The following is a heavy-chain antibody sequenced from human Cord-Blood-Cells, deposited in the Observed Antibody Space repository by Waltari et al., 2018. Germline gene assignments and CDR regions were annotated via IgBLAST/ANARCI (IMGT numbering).Heavy chain of an antibody. J-gene: IGHJ4*02. CDR1: GGSISSSSYY. CDR2: IYYSGST. CDR3: ARHDPGTTVTTWVN. Sequence: QLQLQESGPGLVKPSETLSLTCTVPGGSISSSSYYWGWIRQPPGKGLEWIGSIYYSGSTYYNPSLKSRVTISVDTSKNQFSLKLSSVTAADTAVYYCARHDPGTTVTTWVNWGQGTLVTVSS. D-gene: IGHD4-17*01. V-gene: IGHV4-39*01.